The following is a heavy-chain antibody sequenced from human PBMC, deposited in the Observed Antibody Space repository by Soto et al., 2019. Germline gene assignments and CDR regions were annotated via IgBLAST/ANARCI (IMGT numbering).Heavy chain of an antibody. CDR3: ATANTPYAFDM. V-gene: IGHV3-7*01. CDR1: GLTFSISW. Sequence: GQLVESEGGLVQPGESLRLSCTASGLTFSISWMTWVRQAPGEGLEWVSNINPAGNVQHYADSVKERFTISRDNAKNSLFLQMSGLRVEDTAVYYCATANTPYAFDMWGQGTMVTVSS. J-gene: IGHJ3*02. CDR2: INPAGNVQ.